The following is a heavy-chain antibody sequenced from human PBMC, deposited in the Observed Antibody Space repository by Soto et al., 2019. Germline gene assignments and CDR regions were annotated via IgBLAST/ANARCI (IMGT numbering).Heavy chain of an antibody. CDR1: GGSISSGGYS. V-gene: IGHV4-30-2*01. CDR2: IYHSGST. J-gene: IGHJ4*02. D-gene: IGHD3-22*01. Sequence: QLQLQESGSGLVKPSQTLSLTCAGSGGSISSGGYSWSWIRQPPGKGLEWIGYIYHSGSTYYNPSLKSRGTISVDRSKDQFSLKLSSVTAADTGVYYCASAFGSSGYRWGQGTLVTVSS. CDR3: ASAFGSSGYR.